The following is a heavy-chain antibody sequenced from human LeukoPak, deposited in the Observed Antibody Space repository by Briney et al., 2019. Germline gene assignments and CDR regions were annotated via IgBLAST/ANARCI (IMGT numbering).Heavy chain of an antibody. CDR1: GFSLSDHE. Sequence: QPGGSLRLSCAASGFSLSDHEMNWVRQAPGEGLEWISHISRRGDTIYYADSVTGRFTISRDSAKNSLLLQMNSLRAEDTAVYCGRFENSWYAAFDVWGRGTMVTVSS. CDR3: RFENSWYAAFDV. CDR2: ISRRGDTI. V-gene: IGHV3-48*03. D-gene: IGHD2-2*01. J-gene: IGHJ3*01.